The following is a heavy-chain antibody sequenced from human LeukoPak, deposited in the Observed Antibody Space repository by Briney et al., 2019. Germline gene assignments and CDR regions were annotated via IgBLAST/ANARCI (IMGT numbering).Heavy chain of an antibody. Sequence: ASVKVSCKASGYTFTGYYMHWVRQAPGQGLEWMGWINPNSGGTNYAQRFQGRVTMTRDTSITTTYMELSRLRSDDTAVYYCARGGSPIFYYYIDVWGKGTTVTISS. D-gene: IGHD2-21*01. CDR1: GYTFTGYY. J-gene: IGHJ6*03. V-gene: IGHV1-2*02. CDR3: ARGGSPIFYYYIDV. CDR2: INPNSGGT.